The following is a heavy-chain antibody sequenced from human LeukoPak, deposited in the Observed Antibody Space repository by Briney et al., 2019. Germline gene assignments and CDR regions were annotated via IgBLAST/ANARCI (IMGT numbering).Heavy chain of an antibody. J-gene: IGHJ3*02. CDR2: IKSKTDGGTT. D-gene: IGHD5-18*01. Sequence: PGRSLRLSCAASGLTFSNAWMSWVRQAPGKGLECVGRIKSKTDGGTTDYAAPVKGRFTISRDDSKNTLYLQMNSLKTEDTAVYYCTTEAGIQLWPPHAFDIWGQGTMVTVSS. CDR3: TTEAGIQLWPPHAFDI. CDR1: GLTFSNAW. V-gene: IGHV3-15*01.